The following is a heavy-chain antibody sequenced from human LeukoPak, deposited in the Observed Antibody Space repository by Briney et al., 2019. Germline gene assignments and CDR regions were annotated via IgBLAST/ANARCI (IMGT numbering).Heavy chain of an antibody. D-gene: IGHD6-19*01. CDR1: GFTLSDYT. J-gene: IGHJ4*02. Sequence: GGSLRLSCAASGFTLSDYTMNWVRQAPGKGLEWVSSIRSSSSYIYYADSVKGRFTISRDNAKNSLYLQMNSLRAEDTAVYYCARTGYSSGWHFGYWGQGTLVTVSS. CDR2: IRSSSSYI. CDR3: ARTGYSSGWHFGY. V-gene: IGHV3-21*01.